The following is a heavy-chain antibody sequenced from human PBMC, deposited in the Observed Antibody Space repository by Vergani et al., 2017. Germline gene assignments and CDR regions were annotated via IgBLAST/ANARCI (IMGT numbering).Heavy chain of an antibody. V-gene: IGHV5-51*01. D-gene: IGHD1-1*01. Sequence: EVELGQSGPEMRKPGESLKISCKGSEYSFGNYWIAWVRQLPGKGLECMGIIYPADSDTRYSPSFQGQVTISADKSISTAFLQWDSLKASDTALYYCARHTTYTDSWGQGTLVTVSS. CDR1: EYSFGNYW. J-gene: IGHJ4*02. CDR3: ARHTTYTDS. CDR2: IYPADSDT.